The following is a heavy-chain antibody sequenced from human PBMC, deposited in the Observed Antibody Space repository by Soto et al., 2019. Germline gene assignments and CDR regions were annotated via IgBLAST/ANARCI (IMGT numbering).Heavy chain of an antibody. CDR2: IIPIFGTA. J-gene: IGHJ6*02. CDR3: ARFVATISRSGSSGYGMDV. CDR1: GGTFSSYA. Sequence: GASAKVSCKASGGTFSSYAISWVRQAPGQGLEWMGGIIPIFGTANYAQKFQGRVTITADESTSTAYMELSSLRSEDTAVYYCARFVATISRSGSSGYGMDVWGQGTTVTVSS. V-gene: IGHV1-69*13. D-gene: IGHD5-12*01.